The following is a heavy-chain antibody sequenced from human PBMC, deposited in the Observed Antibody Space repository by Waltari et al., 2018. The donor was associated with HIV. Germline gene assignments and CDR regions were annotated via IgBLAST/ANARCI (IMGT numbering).Heavy chain of an antibody. J-gene: IGHJ6*02. Sequence: EVQLVESGGGLLPPGGSLRFSCAASALTSSNFWMSWVLQAPGKGLEWLANIKQDGSEKYYVDSVKGRFTISRDNAKNSLYLQMNSLRAEDTAVYYCASPSIRAGMDVWGQGTTVTVSS. D-gene: IGHD2-2*02. CDR3: ASPSIRAGMDV. CDR2: IKQDGSEK. CDR1: ALTSSNFW. V-gene: IGHV3-7*01.